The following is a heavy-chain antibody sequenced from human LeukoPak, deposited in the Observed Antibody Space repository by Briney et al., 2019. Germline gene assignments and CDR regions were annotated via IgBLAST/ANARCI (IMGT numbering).Heavy chain of an antibody. Sequence: SETLSLTCTVSGGSISSSSYYWGWIRQPPGKGLEWIGSIYYSGSTNYNPSLKSRVTISVDTSKNQFSLKLSSVTAADTAVYYCARAAGYDYVWGSYEGYYFDYWGQGTLVTVSS. CDR3: ARAAGYDYVWGSYEGYYFDY. CDR1: GGSISSSSYY. D-gene: IGHD3-16*01. V-gene: IGHV4-39*07. J-gene: IGHJ4*02. CDR2: IYYSGST.